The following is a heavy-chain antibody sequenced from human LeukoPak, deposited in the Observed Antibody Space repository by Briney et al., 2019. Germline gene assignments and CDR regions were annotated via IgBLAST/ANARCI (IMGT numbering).Heavy chain of an antibody. D-gene: IGHD3-22*01. CDR3: ARDRLEPADYYFDY. CDR1: GGSISTYY. V-gene: IGHV4-59*01. J-gene: IGHJ4*02. CDR2: IYYTGST. Sequence: SETLSLTCTLSGGSISTYYWSWVRQPPGKGLEWIGYIYYTGSTDYNPSLKSRVTMSVDTSKNQFSLKLSSVTAADTAVYSCARDRLEPADYYFDYWGQGTLVTVSS.